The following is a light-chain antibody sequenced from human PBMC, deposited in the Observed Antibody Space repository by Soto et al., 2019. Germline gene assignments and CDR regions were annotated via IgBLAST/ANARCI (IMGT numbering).Light chain of an antibody. J-gene: IGLJ2*01. CDR1: SGNGGAGYD. Sequence: QSALTQPPSVSGAPGQRVTISCTVYSGNGGAGYDVHWYQRPPGTAPKLLICVNINRPSGDPDRSSASRSDSSASLAITGLQAEDEADYYCQSYDSSLRVLFGGGTKVTVL. CDR3: QSYDSSLRVL. CDR2: VNI. V-gene: IGLV1-40*01.